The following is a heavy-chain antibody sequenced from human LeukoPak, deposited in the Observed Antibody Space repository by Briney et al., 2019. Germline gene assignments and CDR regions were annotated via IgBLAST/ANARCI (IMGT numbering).Heavy chain of an antibody. CDR1: GFTFDDYA. CDR2: ISWNSGSI. Sequence: PGRSLRLSCAASGFTFDDYAMHWVRQAPGKGLEWVSGISWNSGSIGYADSVKGRFTISRDNAKNSLYLQMNSLRAEDMALYYCAKDIGSSGRQPSSEGFDYWGQGTLVTVSS. CDR3: AKDIGSSGRQPSSEGFDY. V-gene: IGHV3-9*03. J-gene: IGHJ4*02. D-gene: IGHD6-6*01.